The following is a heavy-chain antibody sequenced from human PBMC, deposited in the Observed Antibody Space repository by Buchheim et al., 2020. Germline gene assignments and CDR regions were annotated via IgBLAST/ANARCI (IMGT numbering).Heavy chain of an antibody. Sequence: EVQLLESGGGLIQPGGSLRLSCTASGFTFSTYDMSWVRQAPGKGLEWVSAISGSGANTYYEDSVKGRFPISRDNSKNTLYLQMNSLRAEDTAVYFCAKDPHSTVTTFHGYWGQGTL. J-gene: IGHJ4*02. CDR3: AKDPHSTVTTFHGY. D-gene: IGHD4-11*01. CDR2: ISGSGANT. V-gene: IGHV3-23*01. CDR1: GFTFSTYD.